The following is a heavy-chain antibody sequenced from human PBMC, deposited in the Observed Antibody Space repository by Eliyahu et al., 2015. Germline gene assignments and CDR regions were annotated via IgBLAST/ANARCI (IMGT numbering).Heavy chain of an antibody. CDR2: IYTSGGT. CDR3: ARDSSGWYGKGFDP. CDR1: GGSISSGSYY. J-gene: IGHJ5*02. V-gene: IGHV4-61*02. D-gene: IGHD6-19*01. Sequence: QVQLQESGPGLVKPSQTLSLTCTVSGGSISSGSYYWXWIRQPAGKGLEWIGGIYTSGGTNYNPSLKSRVTISVDTSKNQFSLKLSSVTAADTAVYYCARDSSGWYGKGFDPWGQGTLVTVSS.